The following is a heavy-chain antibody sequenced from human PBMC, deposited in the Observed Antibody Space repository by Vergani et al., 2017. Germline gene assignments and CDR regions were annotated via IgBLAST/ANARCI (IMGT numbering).Heavy chain of an antibody. CDR2: ISYDGSNK. CDR3: AKSALGQWWNYYY. V-gene: IGHV3-30*18. D-gene: IGHD1-7*01. Sequence: VQLLESGGGLVQPGGSLRLSCAASGFTFSSYAMSWVRQAPGKGLEWVAVISYDGSNKYYADSVKGRFTISRDNSKNTLYLQMNSLRAEDTAVYYCAKSALGQWWNYYYWGQGTLVTVSS. CDR1: GFTFSSYA. J-gene: IGHJ4*02.